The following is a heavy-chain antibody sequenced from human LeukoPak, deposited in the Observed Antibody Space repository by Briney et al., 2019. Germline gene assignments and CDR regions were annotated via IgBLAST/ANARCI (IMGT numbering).Heavy chain of an antibody. J-gene: IGHJ4*02. V-gene: IGHV3-23*01. CDR3: AKGTERYREVSSFDS. CDR2: INRGGGGT. Sequence: GGSLRLSCAASGFTFTTFTMNWVRQAPGKGLEWVSAINRGGGGTYYADFVKGRFTISRGNSENTLYPQMNSLRAEDTATYYCAKGTERYREVSSFDSWGQGTQVTVSS. D-gene: IGHD3-10*01. CDR1: GFTFTTFT.